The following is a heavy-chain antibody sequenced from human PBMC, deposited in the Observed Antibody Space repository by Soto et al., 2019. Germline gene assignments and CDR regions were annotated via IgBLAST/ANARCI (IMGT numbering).Heavy chain of an antibody. V-gene: IGHV4-34*01. Sequence: QVQLQQWGAGLLKPSETLSLTCAVYGGSFSGYYWSWIRQPPGKGLEWIGEINHSGSTNYNPSLKSRVTISVDKSKNQFYLKLSSVTAADTAVYYCARGGVVLMVYANNYYMDVWGKGTTVTVSS. J-gene: IGHJ6*03. D-gene: IGHD2-8*01. CDR3: ARGGVVLMVYANNYYMDV. CDR2: INHSGST. CDR1: GGSFSGYY.